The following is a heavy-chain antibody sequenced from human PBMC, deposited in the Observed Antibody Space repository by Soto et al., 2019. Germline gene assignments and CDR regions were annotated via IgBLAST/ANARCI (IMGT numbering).Heavy chain of an antibody. V-gene: IGHV3-30-3*01. D-gene: IGHD2-15*01. CDR2: ISYDGSNK. J-gene: IGHJ4*02. Sequence: GGSLRLSCAASGFTLSSYAMHWVRQAPGKGLEWVAVISYDGSNKYYADSVKGRFTISRDNSKNTLYLQMNSLRAEDTAVYYCAREEYCSGGSCFDYWGQGTLVTVSS. CDR1: GFTLSSYA. CDR3: AREEYCSGGSCFDY.